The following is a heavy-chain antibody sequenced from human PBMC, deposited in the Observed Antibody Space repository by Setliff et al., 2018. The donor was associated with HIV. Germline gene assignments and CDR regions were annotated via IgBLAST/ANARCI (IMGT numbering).Heavy chain of an antibody. CDR2: IYPIGSPDYPSGNT. V-gene: IGHV4-4*08. D-gene: IGHD3-10*01. J-gene: IGHJ4*02. CDR3: TGDYNSGSHRFDY. CDR1: GGSISSYY. Sequence: PSETLSLTCTVSGGSISSYYWSWIRQSPRKGLEWIGYIYPIGSPDYPSGNTVYSPSFRSRVTLSLDTSKNQFSLKLTSVTAADAAVYYCTGDYNSGSHRFDYWGQGTPVTVSS.